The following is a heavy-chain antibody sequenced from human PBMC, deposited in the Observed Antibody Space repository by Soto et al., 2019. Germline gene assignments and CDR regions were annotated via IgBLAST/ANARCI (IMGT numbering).Heavy chain of an antibody. D-gene: IGHD5-12*01. CDR1: GFTFSSSA. V-gene: IGHV3-23*01. Sequence: EVQLLESGGGLVQPGGSLRLSCAASGFTFSSSAMSWVRQAPGKGLDWVSAISGNGDTTYYADSVKGRFTISRDISENTLYLPMNSLSAEDTAVYYCAKIRGYDLGSTTFQHWGQGTLVTVSS. CDR3: AKIRGYDLGSTTFQH. J-gene: IGHJ1*01. CDR2: ISGNGDTT.